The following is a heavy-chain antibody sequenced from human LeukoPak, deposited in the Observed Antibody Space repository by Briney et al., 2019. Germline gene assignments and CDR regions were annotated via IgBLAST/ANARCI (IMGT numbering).Heavy chain of an antibody. CDR1: AGSICSYY. CDR2: IHYSGST. V-gene: IGHV4-59*01. J-gene: IGHJ3*02. Sequence: SETLSLTCTVSAGSICSYYWSWIRQPPGKGLEWIGYIHYSGSTNQNPSLKSRVTISVDTSKNQFSLNLSSVTAADTAVYYCARVGSYAFDIWGQGTMVTVSS. CDR3: ARVGSYAFDI.